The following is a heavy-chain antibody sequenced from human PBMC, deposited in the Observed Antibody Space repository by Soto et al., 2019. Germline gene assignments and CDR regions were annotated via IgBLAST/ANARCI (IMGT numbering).Heavy chain of an antibody. V-gene: IGHV3-23*01. Sequence: EVQLLESGGGLVQPGGSLRLSCAASGLSLSSSAMSWVRQAPGKGLEWVSAISATGTSTYYAYSVKRRFIISRDENKNTLYLQMSSLRAEDTALYYCAKRGDSTSWYWLDPWGQGTLVTVSS. D-gene: IGHD6-13*01. J-gene: IGHJ5*02. CDR1: GLSLSSSA. CDR3: AKRGDSTSWYWLDP. CDR2: ISATGTST.